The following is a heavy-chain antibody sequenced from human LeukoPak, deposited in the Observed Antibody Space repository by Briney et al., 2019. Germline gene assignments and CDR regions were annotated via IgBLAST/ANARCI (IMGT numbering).Heavy chain of an antibody. V-gene: IGHV1-2*02. J-gene: IGHJ5*02. Sequence: GASVKVSCKASGYTFTGYYMHWVRQAPGQGLEWMGWINPNSGGTNYAQKFQGRVTMTRDTSISTAYMELSRLRSDDTAVYYCARGLWFGEFSFLVNNWFDPWGRGTLVTVSS. D-gene: IGHD3-10*01. CDR1: GYTFTGYY. CDR2: INPNSGGT. CDR3: ARGLWFGEFSFLVNNWFDP.